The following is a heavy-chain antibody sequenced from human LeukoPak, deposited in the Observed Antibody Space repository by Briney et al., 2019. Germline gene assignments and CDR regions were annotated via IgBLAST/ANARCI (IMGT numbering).Heavy chain of an antibody. CDR3: TRVRHGDYFDP. J-gene: IGHJ4*02. V-gene: IGHV3-72*01. CDR1: GFTFSDAY. Sequence: GGSLRLSCAASGFTFSDAYMDWARQAPGKGLQWVGRIRNKSHSYTTDYAASVKGRFTISRDDSKNSLFLQMNSLKTEDTAVYYCTRVRHGDYFDPWGLGTLVTVSS. D-gene: IGHD4-17*01. CDR2: IRNKSHSYTT.